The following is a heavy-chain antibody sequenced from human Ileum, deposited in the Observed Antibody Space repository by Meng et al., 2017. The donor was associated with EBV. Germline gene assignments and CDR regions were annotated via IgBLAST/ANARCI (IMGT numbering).Heavy chain of an antibody. D-gene: IGHD3-16*01. CDR1: GYTFINHD. CDR3: ARGSGAGGRDWFDP. Sequence: GQLWKSGVEGKNPWASVKVSCKASGYTFINHDINWVRQAAGQGLESIGWMNSYTGNAGYAQKFRGRVTMTRDTSINTAYLEVISLTSEDTAVYYCARGSGAGGRDWFDPWGQGTLVTVSS. J-gene: IGHJ5*02. V-gene: IGHV1-8*01. CDR2: MNSYTGNA.